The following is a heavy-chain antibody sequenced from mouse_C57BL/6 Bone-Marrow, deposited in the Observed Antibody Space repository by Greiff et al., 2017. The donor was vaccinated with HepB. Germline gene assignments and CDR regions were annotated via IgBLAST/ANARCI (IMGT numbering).Heavy chain of an antibody. D-gene: IGHD2-5*01. CDR3: ARGDSNYVFYAMDY. J-gene: IGHJ4*01. CDR2: IHPNSGST. Sequence: QVHVKQPGAELVKPGASVKLSCKASGYTFTSYWMHWVKQRPGQGLEWIGMIHPNSGSTNYNEKFKSKATLTVDKSSSTAYMQLSSLTSEDSAVYYCARGDSNYVFYAMDYWGQGTSVTVSS. CDR1: GYTFTSYW. V-gene: IGHV1-64*01.